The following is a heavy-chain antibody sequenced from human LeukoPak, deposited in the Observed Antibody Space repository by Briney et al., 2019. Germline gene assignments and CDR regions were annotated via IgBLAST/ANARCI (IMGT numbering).Heavy chain of an antibody. V-gene: IGHV6-1*01. Sequence: SQTLSLTCAISGDSVSSDSAAWNWIRQSPSRGLEWLGRTCYRAKWYNDYAVSVKSRITINPDTSKNQFSLQLNSVTPDDTAVYYCARVRRVAVTPYYFDYWGQGTLVTVSS. D-gene: IGHD5-24*01. CDR2: TCYRAKWYN. CDR3: ARVRRVAVTPYYFDY. CDR1: GDSVSSDSAA. J-gene: IGHJ4*02.